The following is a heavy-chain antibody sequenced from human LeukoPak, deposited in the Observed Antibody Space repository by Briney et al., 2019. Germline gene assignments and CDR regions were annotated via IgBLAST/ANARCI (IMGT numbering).Heavy chain of an antibody. CDR1: GFTLSSYA. D-gene: IGHD3-10*01. Sequence: PGGSLRLSCAASGFTLSSYAMHWVRQAPGKGLEWVAVISYDGSNKYYADSVKGRFTISRDNSKNTLYLQMNSLRAEDTAVYYCAREVRLITMVRGVMGYFDYWGQGTLVTVSS. J-gene: IGHJ4*02. CDR2: ISYDGSNK. V-gene: IGHV3-30-3*01. CDR3: AREVRLITMVRGVMGYFDY.